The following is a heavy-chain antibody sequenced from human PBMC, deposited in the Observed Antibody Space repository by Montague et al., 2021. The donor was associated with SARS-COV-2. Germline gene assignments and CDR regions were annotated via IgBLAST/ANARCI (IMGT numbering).Heavy chain of an antibody. D-gene: IGHD3-22*01. J-gene: IGHJ3*02. CDR1: GGSISSSSYY. CDR3: ARFPTSYYYDSKAAPATPDAFDI. Sequence: SETLSLTCTVSGGSISSSSYYWGWVRQPPGKGLEWIGSIYYSGSTYYNPSIKSRVTISVDTSKNQFSLKLRSVTAADAAVYYCARFPTSYYYDSKAAPATPDAFDIWGQGTMVTVSS. V-gene: IGHV4-39*01. CDR2: IYYSGST.